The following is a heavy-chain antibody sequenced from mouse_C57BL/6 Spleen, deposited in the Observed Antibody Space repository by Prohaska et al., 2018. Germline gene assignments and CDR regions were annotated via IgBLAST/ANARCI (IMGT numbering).Heavy chain of an antibody. CDR2: IYPGSGNT. CDR3: ARLYYYGSSYRYFDV. D-gene: IGHD1-1*01. V-gene: IGHV1-66*01. J-gene: IGHJ1*03. CDR1: GYSFTSYY. Sequence: QVQLQQSGPELVKPGASVKISCKASGYSFTSYYIHWVKQRPGQGLEWIGWIYPGSGNTKYNEKFKGKATLTADTSSSTAYMQLSSLTSEDSAVYYCARLYYYGSSYRYFDVWGTGTTVTVSS.